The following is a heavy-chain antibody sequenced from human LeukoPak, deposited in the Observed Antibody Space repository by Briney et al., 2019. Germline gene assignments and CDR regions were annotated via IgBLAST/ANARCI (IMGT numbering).Heavy chain of an antibody. Sequence: SETLSLTCTVSGGSISSSYWSWIRQPAGKGLEWIGRIYTSGSSNSNPSLKSRVTMSADTSKNQFSLKLSSVTAADTAVYYCARDISVAGSFLLFDYWGQGTLVTVSS. J-gene: IGHJ4*02. V-gene: IGHV4-4*07. CDR3: ARDISVAGSFLLFDY. CDR1: GGSISSSY. D-gene: IGHD6-19*01. CDR2: IYTSGSS.